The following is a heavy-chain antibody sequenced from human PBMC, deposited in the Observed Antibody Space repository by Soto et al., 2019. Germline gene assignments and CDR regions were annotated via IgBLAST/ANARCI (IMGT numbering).Heavy chain of an antibody. Sequence: GGSLRLSCAASGFTFSSYAMHWVRQAPGKGLEWVAVISYGGSNKYNADSVKGRFTVSRDNSNNTLYLQLSSLRPEDTAVYYCARTTTVAGTPEFDYWGQGTLVTVSS. CDR1: GFTFSSYA. CDR2: ISYGGSNK. D-gene: IGHD6-19*01. CDR3: ARTTTVAGTPEFDY. V-gene: IGHV3-30-3*01. J-gene: IGHJ4*02.